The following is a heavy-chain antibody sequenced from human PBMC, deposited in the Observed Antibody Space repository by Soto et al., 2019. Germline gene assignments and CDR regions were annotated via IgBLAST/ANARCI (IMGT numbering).Heavy chain of an antibody. CDR2: IAGKANNYAA. V-gene: IGHV3-73*01. D-gene: IGHD3-10*01. CDR3: ARDYYGSGSAYNRYYFDY. CDR1: GFTFSDSS. J-gene: IGHJ4*02. Sequence: PGGSLRLSCAASGFTFSDSSMHWVRQTSGKGLEWLGRIAGKANNYAALYLASVKGRFTISRDDSKNTAYLQMNSLETEDTAVYYCARDYYGSGSAYNRYYFDYWGQGTLVTVSS.